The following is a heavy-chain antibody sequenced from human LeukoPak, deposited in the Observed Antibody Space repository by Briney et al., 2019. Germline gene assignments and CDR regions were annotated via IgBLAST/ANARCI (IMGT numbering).Heavy chain of an antibody. J-gene: IGHJ3*02. V-gene: IGHV3-7*04. CDR3: VREMPGVMVAFDI. CDR2: INKDGSES. CDR1: GFIFSHFW. D-gene: IGHD2-2*01. Sequence: QTGGSLRLSCKMSGFIFSHFWMSWVRQAPGKGLEWLANINKDGSESYYVDFVRGRFTVSRDNAKGSLYLQVNNLRADDTAVYFCVREMPGVMVAFDIWGPGTMVTVSS.